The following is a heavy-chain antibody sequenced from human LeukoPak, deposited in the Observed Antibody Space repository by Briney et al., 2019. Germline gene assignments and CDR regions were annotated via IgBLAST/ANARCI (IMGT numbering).Heavy chain of an antibody. D-gene: IGHD3/OR15-3a*01. V-gene: IGHV5-51*01. J-gene: IGHJ6*02. CDR3: ARHQMNFAHGMDV. CDR1: GYSFTSYW. Sequence: GESLKISCKGSGYSFTSYWIGWVRQMPGKGLEWMGIIYPGDSDTRYSSSFQGQVTISADKSISTAYLQWISLKASDTAMYYCARHQMNFAHGMDVWGQGTTVTVSS. CDR2: IYPGDSDT.